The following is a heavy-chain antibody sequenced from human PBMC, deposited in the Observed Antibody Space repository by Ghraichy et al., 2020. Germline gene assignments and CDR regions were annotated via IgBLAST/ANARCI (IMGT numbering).Heavy chain of an antibody. Sequence: GALRLSCAASGFTFSSYSMNWVRQAPGKGLEWVSSISSSSSYIYYADSVKGRFTISRDNAKNSLYLQMNSLRAEDTAVYYCARDSGYGGNPFWGQEPWSPSPQ. J-gene: IGHJ4*01. D-gene: IGHD4-23*01. CDR3: ARDSGYGGNPF. CDR2: ISSSSSYI. V-gene: IGHV3-21*01. CDR1: GFTFSSYS.